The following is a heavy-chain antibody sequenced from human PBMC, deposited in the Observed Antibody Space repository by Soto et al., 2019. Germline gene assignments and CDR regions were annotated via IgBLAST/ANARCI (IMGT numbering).Heavy chain of an antibody. CDR2: ISAYNGDT. J-gene: IGHJ5*02. D-gene: IGHD3-10*01. Sequence: GXSVKGACMASGSPFTSSGIGWVRQAPGQGLEWMGWISAYNGDTNYAQNLQGRLTMTTDTSTSTVYMELRSLRSDDTAVYYCARVTVRGLIRAPAPTLEEFNWFDPCGQRTRVTVFS. CDR1: GSPFTSSG. V-gene: IGHV1-18*01. CDR3: ARVTVRGLIRAPAPTLEEFNWFDP.